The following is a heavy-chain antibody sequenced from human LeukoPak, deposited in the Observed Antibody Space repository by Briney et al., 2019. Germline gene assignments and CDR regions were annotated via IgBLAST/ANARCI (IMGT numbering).Heavy chain of an antibody. CDR2: INPSDGIT. Sequence: ASVKVSCKASGGTFSSYAISWVRQAPGQGLDWMGIINPSDGITLYAQKFQGRIAMTRDTSTSTVYMEMSSLTSEDTAVYFCARSLGVRGVPGRWFDPWGQGTLVTVSS. CDR1: GGTFSSYA. D-gene: IGHD3-10*01. V-gene: IGHV1-46*01. CDR3: ARSLGVRGVPGRWFDP. J-gene: IGHJ5*02.